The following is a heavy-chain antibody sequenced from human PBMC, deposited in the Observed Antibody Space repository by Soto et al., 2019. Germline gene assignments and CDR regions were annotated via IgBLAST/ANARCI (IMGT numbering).Heavy chain of an antibody. CDR1: GFTFSSYA. CDR2: ISGSGGST. V-gene: IGHV3-23*01. D-gene: IGHD3-9*01. J-gene: IGHJ4*02. CDR3: AKDAKAQWNILTGYYYFDY. Sequence: GGSLRLSCAASGFTFSSYAMSWVRQAPGKGLEWVSAISGSGGSTYYADSVKGRFTISRDNSKNTLYLQMNSLRAEDTAVYYCAKDAKAQWNILTGYYYFDYWGQGTLVTVSS.